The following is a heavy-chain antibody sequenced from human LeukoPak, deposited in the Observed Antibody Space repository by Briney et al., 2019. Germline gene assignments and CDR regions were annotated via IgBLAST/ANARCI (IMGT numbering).Heavy chain of an antibody. CDR1: GLTFSAYS. Sequence: GGSLRLSCAASGLTFSAYSMNWVRQAPGKGLEWISYISSSSSSIYYADSVKGRFTISRDNAKKSLYLQMNSLRAEDTAVYYCATSRVFDYWGQGALVTLSS. V-gene: IGHV3-48*01. J-gene: IGHJ4*02. CDR2: ISSSSSSI. CDR3: ATSRVFDY.